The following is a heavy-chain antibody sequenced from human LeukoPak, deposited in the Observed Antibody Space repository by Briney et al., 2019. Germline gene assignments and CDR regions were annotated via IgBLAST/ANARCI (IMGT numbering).Heavy chain of an antibody. V-gene: IGHV1-46*01. J-gene: IGHJ4*02. D-gene: IGHD5-12*01. CDR1: EDTFSNDY. Sequence: GASVKVSCKASEDTFSNDYMHWVRQAPGQGLEWMGIINPRGGGTNYAQKFQGRVTMTRDMSTRTLYMELGSLRSDDTAVYYCARVYSRLPYSFDSWGQGTLVTVSP. CDR2: INPRGGGT. CDR3: ARVYSRLPYSFDS.